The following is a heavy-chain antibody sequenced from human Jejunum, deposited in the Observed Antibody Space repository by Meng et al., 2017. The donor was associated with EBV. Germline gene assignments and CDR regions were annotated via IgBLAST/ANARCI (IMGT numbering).Heavy chain of an antibody. CDR3: ARDFSSGYFAY. J-gene: IGHJ4*02. CDR1: GGSVSSGSFD. D-gene: IGHD3-22*01. Sequence: VQLQEAGPELVNPSETLSLTCAVSGGSVSSGSFDWSWSRQPPGKGLEWIGFVSDYGSTRYNASLKSRITISADTSKNQFSLKLTSVTPADTAIYYCARDFSSGYFAYWGQGTLVTVSS. V-gene: IGHV4-61*01. CDR2: VSDYGST.